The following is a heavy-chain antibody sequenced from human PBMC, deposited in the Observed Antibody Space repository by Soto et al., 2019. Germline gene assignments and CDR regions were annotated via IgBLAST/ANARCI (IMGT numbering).Heavy chain of an antibody. V-gene: IGHV1-3*01. CDR1: GYTFTSYA. CDR3: ARVRYCSGGSCYLSPDAFDI. J-gene: IGHJ3*02. CDR2: INAGNGNT. Sequence: GASVKVSCKASGYTFTSYAMHWVRQAPGQRLEWMGWINAGNGNTKYSQKFQGRVTITRDTSASTAYMELSSLRSEDTAVYYCARVRYCSGGSCYLSPDAFDIWGQGTMVTVS. D-gene: IGHD2-15*01.